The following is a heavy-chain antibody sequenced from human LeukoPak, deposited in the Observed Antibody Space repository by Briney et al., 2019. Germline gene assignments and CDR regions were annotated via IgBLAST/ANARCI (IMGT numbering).Heavy chain of an antibody. D-gene: IGHD2-2*01. Sequence: GESLQISCQGSGYSFTNYWIGWVRQMPGKGLEWMGIISPDGSDTRYSPSFQGQVTISADKSISTAYLQWSSLKASDTAMYYCAGLTSSWSFDYWGQGTLVTVSS. CDR3: AGLTSSWSFDY. V-gene: IGHV5-51*01. CDR1: GYSFTNYW. CDR2: ISPDGSDT. J-gene: IGHJ4*02.